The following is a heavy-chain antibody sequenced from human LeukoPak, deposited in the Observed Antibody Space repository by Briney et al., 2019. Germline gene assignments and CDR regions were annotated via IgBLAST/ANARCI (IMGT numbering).Heavy chain of an antibody. D-gene: IGHD3-22*01. CDR3: ARGRHYYDSSGYDAFDI. Sequence: SVKVSCKASGGTFSSYAISWVRQAPGQGLEWMGGIIPIFGTANYAQKFQGRVTITTDESTSTAYMELSSLRSEDTAVYYCARGRHYYDSSGYDAFDIWGQGTMVTVPS. J-gene: IGHJ3*02. V-gene: IGHV1-69*05. CDR2: IIPIFGTA. CDR1: GGTFSSYA.